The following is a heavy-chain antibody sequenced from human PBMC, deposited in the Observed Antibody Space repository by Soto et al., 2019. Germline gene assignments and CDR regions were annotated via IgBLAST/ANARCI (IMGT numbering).Heavy chain of an antibody. Sequence: QVQLVQSGAEVKKPGASVKVSCKASGYTFTSYGISWVRQAPGQGLEWMGWISAYNGNTNYAQKLQGRVTMTTDTSTSTADMELRSLRSDDTAVYYCEREGRNDYGDYNAAFDIWGQGTMVTVSS. CDR3: EREGRNDYGDYNAAFDI. J-gene: IGHJ3*02. D-gene: IGHD4-17*01. CDR2: ISAYNGNT. V-gene: IGHV1-18*01. CDR1: GYTFTSYG.